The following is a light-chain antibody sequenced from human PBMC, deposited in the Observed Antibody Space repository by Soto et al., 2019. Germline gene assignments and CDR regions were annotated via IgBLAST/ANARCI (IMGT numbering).Light chain of an antibody. Sequence: QSVLTHPPSASGAPGQPVTISCTGTSSDGGGYDYVSWYQQYPGKAPKLLIYEGSKRPSVVPDRFSGSKTCNTASLTVSGLQDDDEADYYCFSYTRSGTYVFGTGSKVTVL. CDR3: FSYTRSGTYV. CDR2: EGS. V-gene: IGLV2-8*01. CDR1: SSDGGGYDY. J-gene: IGLJ1*01.